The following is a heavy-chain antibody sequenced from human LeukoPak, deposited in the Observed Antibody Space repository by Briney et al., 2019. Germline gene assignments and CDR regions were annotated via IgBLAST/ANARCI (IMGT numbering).Heavy chain of an antibody. V-gene: IGHV3-23*01. CDR2: ISGSGGST. CDR3: ARDFGVIRRS. D-gene: IGHD3-3*01. Sequence: GGSLRLSCAASGFTFSSYAMSWVRQAPGKGLEWVSAISGSGGSTYYADSVKGRFTISRDDSKNTLFLQMSSLRPEDTAVYYCARDFGVIRRSWGQGTLVSVSS. J-gene: IGHJ5*02. CDR1: GFTFSSYA.